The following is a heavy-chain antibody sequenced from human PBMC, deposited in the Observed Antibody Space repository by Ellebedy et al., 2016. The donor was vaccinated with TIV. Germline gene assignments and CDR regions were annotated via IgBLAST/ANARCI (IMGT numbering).Heavy chain of an antibody. CDR2: ISYDGSNK. J-gene: IGHJ4*02. D-gene: IGHD2-15*01. Sequence: PGGSLRLSCAASGFTFGSYAMHWVRQAPGKGLEWVAVISYDGSNKYYADSVKGRFIISRDNSRNTLYLQMYSLRPEDTAIFYCARDEGYCNGGGCFQNYWGQGTLVTVSS. CDR3: ARDEGYCNGGGCFQNY. CDR1: GFTFGSYA. V-gene: IGHV3-30*01.